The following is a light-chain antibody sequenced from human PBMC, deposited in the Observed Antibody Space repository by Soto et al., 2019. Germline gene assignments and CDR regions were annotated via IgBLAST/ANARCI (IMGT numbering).Light chain of an antibody. CDR3: TSYTSSSTLYV. J-gene: IGLJ1*01. V-gene: IGLV2-14*01. Sequence: QSDLTQPASVSGSPGQSSTICCTGTSSDVGGYNSVSWYQQHPGKAPKLMIYEVSNRPSGASYRFSGSKSGNTASLTISGLQAEDEADYYCTSYTSSSTLYVFGTGTKVTVL. CDR1: SSDVGGYNS. CDR2: EVS.